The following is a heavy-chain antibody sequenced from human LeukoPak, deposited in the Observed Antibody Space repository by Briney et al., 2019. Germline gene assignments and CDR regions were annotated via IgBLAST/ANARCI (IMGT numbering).Heavy chain of an antibody. Sequence: GGSLRLSCAASGFTFSSYAMSWVRQAPGKGLEWVSAISGSGGSTYYADSVKGRFTISRDNSKNTLYLQMNCLRAEDTAVYYCAEPEGGYYDIRPDWGQGTLVTVSS. J-gene: IGHJ4*02. CDR3: AEPEGGYYDIRPD. CDR1: GFTFSSYA. CDR2: ISGSGGST. V-gene: IGHV3-23*01. D-gene: IGHD3-22*01.